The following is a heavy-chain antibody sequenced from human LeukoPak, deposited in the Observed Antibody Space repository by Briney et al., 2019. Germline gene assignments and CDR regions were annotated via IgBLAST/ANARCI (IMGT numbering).Heavy chain of an antibody. V-gene: IGHV1-69*13. J-gene: IGHJ4*02. CDR3: ARDQFGDYFRGADY. D-gene: IGHD3-22*01. CDR2: IIPISGAA. Sequence: SVKVSCKASGYTFTSYGISWVRQAPGQGLEWMGGIIPISGAAEYAQKFQGRVTITADEPTTTAYMELTSLTSDDTAVYYCARDQFGDYFRGADYWGQGTRVTVSS. CDR1: GYTFTSYG.